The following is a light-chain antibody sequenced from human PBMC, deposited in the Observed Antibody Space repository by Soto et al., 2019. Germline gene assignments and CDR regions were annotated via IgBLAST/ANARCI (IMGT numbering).Light chain of an antibody. CDR1: RSDVGGYNY. V-gene: IGLV2-14*01. CDR3: SSYTSSSTRV. J-gene: IGLJ3*02. CDR2: EVS. Sequence: QSALTQPASVSGSTGQSITISCTGTRSDVGGYNYVPWYQQHPGKATKLMIYEVSNRPSGVSNRFSGSKSGNTASLTISGLQAEDEADYYCSSYTSSSTRVFGGGTKLTVL.